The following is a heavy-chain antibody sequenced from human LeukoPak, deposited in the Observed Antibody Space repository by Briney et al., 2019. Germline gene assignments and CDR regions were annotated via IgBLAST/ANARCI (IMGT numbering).Heavy chain of an antibody. J-gene: IGHJ4*02. CDR2: IRRQDYGGTT. CDR1: GFTFTDAF. D-gene: IGHD3-3*01. CDR3: TTNLNLGWEVQRRPG. Sequence: GGSLRLSCVASGFTFTDAFMYWVRQAPGRGLEYVGHIRRQDYGGTTDYAAPVEGRFTISRDDSTNTLFLQMHSLKTDDTAVYYCTTNLNLGWEVQRRPGWGQGTLVTVSS. V-gene: IGHV3-15*01.